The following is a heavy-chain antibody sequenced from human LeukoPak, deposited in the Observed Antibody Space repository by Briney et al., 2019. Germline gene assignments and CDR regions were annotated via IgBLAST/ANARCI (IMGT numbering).Heavy chain of an antibody. CDR2: IYYSGST. V-gene: IGHV4-30-4*01. J-gene: IGHJ4*02. Sequence: PSETLSLTCTVSGGSISSGDYYWSWIRQPPGKGLVWIGYIYYSGSTYYNPSLKSRVTISVDTSKNQFSLKLSSVIAADTAVYYCASFPYYYGDTPETLNDYWGQGTLVTVSS. D-gene: IGHD4-17*01. CDR1: GGSISSGDYY. CDR3: ASFPYYYGDTPETLNDY.